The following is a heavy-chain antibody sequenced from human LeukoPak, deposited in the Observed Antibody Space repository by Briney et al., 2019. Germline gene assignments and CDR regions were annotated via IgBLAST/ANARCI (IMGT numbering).Heavy chain of an antibody. J-gene: IGHJ4*02. Sequence: SVKVSCKASGYTFTSYGISWVRQAPGQGLEWMGGIIPIFGTANYAQKFQGRVTITADESTSTAYMELSSLRSEDTAVYYCARGGRRCSSASCKYYFDYWGQGTLVTVSS. CDR2: IIPIFGTA. V-gene: IGHV1-69*13. D-gene: IGHD2-2*01. CDR1: GYTFTSYG. CDR3: ARGGRRCSSASCKYYFDY.